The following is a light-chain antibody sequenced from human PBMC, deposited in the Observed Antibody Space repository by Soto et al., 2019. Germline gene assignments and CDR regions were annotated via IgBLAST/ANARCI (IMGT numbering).Light chain of an antibody. J-gene: IGLJ1*01. CDR1: SSDVGSYNL. V-gene: IGLV2-23*02. CDR3: CSYAGCSTFGYV. Sequence: QSALTQPASVSGSPGQSITISCTGTSSDVGSYNLVSWYQQHPGKAPKLMIYEVTKRPSGVSNRFSGSKSGNTASLTISGLQAEDEADYYCCSYAGCSTFGYVFGTGTKLTVL. CDR2: EVT.